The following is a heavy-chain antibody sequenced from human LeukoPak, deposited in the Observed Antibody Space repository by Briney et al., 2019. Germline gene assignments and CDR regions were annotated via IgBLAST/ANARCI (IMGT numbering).Heavy chain of an antibody. D-gene: IGHD1-26*01. V-gene: IGHV3-30*03. Sequence: GGSLRLSCAASGFTFSSYGMHWVRQAPGKGLEWVEVIPSDGSNEFYADSVKGRFTISRDNSKNTLYLQMNSLSTEDAAVYYCVRDVDGGSSGGYYHFDYWGRGTLVTVSS. CDR2: IPSDGSNE. J-gene: IGHJ4*02. CDR1: GFTFSSYG. CDR3: VRDVDGGSSGGYYHFDY.